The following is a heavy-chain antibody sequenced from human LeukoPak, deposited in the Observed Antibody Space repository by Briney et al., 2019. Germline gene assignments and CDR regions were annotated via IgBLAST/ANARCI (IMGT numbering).Heavy chain of an antibody. CDR3: ARDQRYCSSSSCPWEPFDY. D-gene: IGHD2-2*01. Sequence: SGGSLRLSCAASGFTFSSYCMSWVRQAPGKGLEWVANIKQDGSEKYYVDSVKGRFTISRDNAKNSLYLQMNSLRAEDTAVYYCARDQRYCSSSSCPWEPFDYWGQGTLVTVSS. CDR2: IKQDGSEK. J-gene: IGHJ4*02. V-gene: IGHV3-7*05. CDR1: GFTFSSYC.